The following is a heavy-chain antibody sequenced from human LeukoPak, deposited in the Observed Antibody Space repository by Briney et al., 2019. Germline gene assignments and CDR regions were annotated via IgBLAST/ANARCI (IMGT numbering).Heavy chain of an antibody. V-gene: IGHV1-46*01. D-gene: IGHD2-2*03. CDR3: ARDGVMVDIVVVPAARRYYYYYMDV. CDR2: INPSGGST. CDR1: GYTFTDYY. J-gene: IGHJ6*03. Sequence: ASVKVSCKTSGYTFTDYYMHWVRQAPGQGLEWMGIINPSGGSTSYAQKFQGRVTMTRDTSTSTVYVELSSLRSEDTAVYYCARDGVMVDIVVVPAARRYYYYYMDVWGKGTTVTVSS.